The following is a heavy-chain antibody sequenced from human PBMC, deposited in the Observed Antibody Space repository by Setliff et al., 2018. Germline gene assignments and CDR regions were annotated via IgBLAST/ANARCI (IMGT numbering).Heavy chain of an antibody. Sequence: SETLSLTCAASGGSISTDYYYWGWIRQPPGKGLEWIGSIDYTGNTWHNPSLKSRVTISVDTSKNQFSLKLCSVTAADTAVYYCVTAASARARWYDMGWFDPWGQGTLVTVSS. CDR3: VTAASARARWYDMGWFDP. CDR2: IDYTGNT. CDR1: GGSISTDYYY. D-gene: IGHD3-22*01. J-gene: IGHJ5*02. V-gene: IGHV4-39*07.